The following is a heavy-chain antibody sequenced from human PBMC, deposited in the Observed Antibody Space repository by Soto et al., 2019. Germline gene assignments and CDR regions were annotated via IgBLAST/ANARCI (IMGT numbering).Heavy chain of an antibody. CDR1: GGSISSYC. V-gene: IGHV4-59*01. J-gene: IGHJ4*02. CDR3: ARGLYSSSWYVEGY. Sequence: SETLSLTCTVSGGSISSYCWSWIRQPPGKGLEWIGYIYHSGSTNYNPSLKSRVTISVDTSKNQFSLKLSSVTAADTAVYYCARGLYSSSWYVEGYWGQGTLVTVPQ. D-gene: IGHD6-13*01. CDR2: IYHSGST.